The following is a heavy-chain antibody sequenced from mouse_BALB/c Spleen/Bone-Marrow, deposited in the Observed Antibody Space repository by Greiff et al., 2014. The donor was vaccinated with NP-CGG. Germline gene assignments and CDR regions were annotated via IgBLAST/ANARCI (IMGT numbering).Heavy chain of an antibody. D-gene: IGHD3-3*01. Sequence: VQLKESGPELVKPGTSVKMSCKASGYTLTDYYMMWVRQSHGKSLEWIGHINPNTDGTFYNQKFKGKATLTVDKSSSTAYMQLNSLTSEDSAVYYCARSRYFDNWGQGTTLTVSS. CDR2: INPNTDGT. CDR3: ARSRYFDN. CDR1: GYTLTDYY. V-gene: IGHV1-26*01. J-gene: IGHJ2*01.